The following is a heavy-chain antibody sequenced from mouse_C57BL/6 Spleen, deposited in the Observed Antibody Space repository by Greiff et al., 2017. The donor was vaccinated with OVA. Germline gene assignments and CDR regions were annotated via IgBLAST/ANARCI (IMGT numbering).Heavy chain of an antibody. CDR3: TDLVTTVVGRGY. CDR1: GYTFTSYW. V-gene: IGHV1-5*01. J-gene: IGHJ2*01. CDR2: IYPGNSDT. D-gene: IGHD1-1*01. Sequence: EVQLQQSGTVLARPGASVKMSCKTSGYTFTSYWMHWVKQRPGPGLEWIGAIYPGNSDTSYNQKFKGKAKLTAVTSASTAYMELSSLTNEDSAVYYCTDLVTTVVGRGYWGQGTTLTVSS.